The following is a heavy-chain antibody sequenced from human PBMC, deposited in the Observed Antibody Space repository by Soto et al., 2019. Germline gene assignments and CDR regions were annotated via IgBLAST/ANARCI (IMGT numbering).Heavy chain of an antibody. CDR3: ATRTYYDFWSGYYTGARKYYYGMDV. V-gene: IGHV5-10-1*01. J-gene: IGHJ6*02. CDR2: IDPSESYT. Sequence: GESLKISCKGSGYSFTSYLISWVRQMPGKGLEWKGGIDPSESYTNYSPSFQGHVTISADKSISTAYLQWSSLKASDTAMYYCATRTYYDFWSGYYTGARKYYYGMDVWGQGTTVTVSS. D-gene: IGHD3-3*01. CDR1: GYSFTSYL.